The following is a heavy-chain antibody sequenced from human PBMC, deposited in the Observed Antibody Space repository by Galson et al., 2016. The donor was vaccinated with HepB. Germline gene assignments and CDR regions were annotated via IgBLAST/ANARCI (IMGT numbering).Heavy chain of an antibody. V-gene: IGHV3-13*01. CDR3: ARGKSLWTTPWNYGLDV. CDR1: GFNFSLYD. J-gene: IGHJ6*04. CDR2: IGTAPGDT. D-gene: IGHD4-17*01. Sequence: SLRLSCAASGFNFSLYDMHWVRQVTGKGLEWVSAIGTAPGDTNYLDSVKGRFTISRENADNSLYLQMNSLRPGDTAAYYCARGKSLWTTPWNYGLDVWGKGTTVTVAS.